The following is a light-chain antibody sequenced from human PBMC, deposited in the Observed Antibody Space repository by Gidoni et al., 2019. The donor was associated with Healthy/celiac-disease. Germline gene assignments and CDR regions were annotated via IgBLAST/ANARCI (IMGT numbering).Light chain of an antibody. CDR2: DVS. CDR1: SSDVGGYNY. CDR3: SSYTSSSIVV. J-gene: IGLJ2*01. V-gene: IGLV2-14*01. Sequence: QSALTQPASVSGSPGQSITISCTGTSSDVGGYNYVSWYQQPPGKAAKLMMYDVSNRPSGVSNRFSGSKSGNTASLTISGRQAEDEADYYCSSYTSSSIVVFGGGTKLTVL.